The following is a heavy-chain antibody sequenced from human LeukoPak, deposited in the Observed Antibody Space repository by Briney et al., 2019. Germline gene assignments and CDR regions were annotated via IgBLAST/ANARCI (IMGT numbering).Heavy chain of an antibody. CDR1: GGTFSSYA. J-gene: IGHJ6*04. CDR2: IIPIFGTA. V-gene: IGHV1-69*13. D-gene: IGHD2-2*01. CDR3: ARWGAYCSSTSCYEPYYYYGMDV. Sequence: GASVKVSCKASGGTFSSYAISWVRQAPGQGLEWMGGIIPIFGTANYAQKFQGRVTITADESTSTAYMELSSLRSEDTAVYYCARWGAYCSSTSCYEPYYYYGMDVWGKGTTVTVSS.